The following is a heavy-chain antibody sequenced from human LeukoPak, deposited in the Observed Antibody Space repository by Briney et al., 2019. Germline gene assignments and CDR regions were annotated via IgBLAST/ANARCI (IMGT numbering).Heavy chain of an antibody. CDR1: GGSFSGYY. Sequence: SETLSLTCAVYGGSFSGYYWSWIRQPPGKGLEWIGEINHSGSTNYNPSLKSRVTISVDTSKSQFSLKLSSVTAADTAVYYCARAEYYGSGLDYWGQGTLVTVSS. D-gene: IGHD3-10*01. CDR2: INHSGST. J-gene: IGHJ4*02. CDR3: ARAEYYGSGLDY. V-gene: IGHV4-34*01.